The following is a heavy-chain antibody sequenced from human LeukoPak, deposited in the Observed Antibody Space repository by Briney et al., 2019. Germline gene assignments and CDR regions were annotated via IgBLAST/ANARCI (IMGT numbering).Heavy chain of an antibody. Sequence: GGSLRLSCAASRFTISYSTLNWVRQAPGKGLEWVSSISSSSSCIYYADSVKGRFTISRDNAKNSLHLQMNSLRAEDTAVYYCASDQIAAAGNFDYWGQGTLVTVSS. CDR2: ISSSSSCI. CDR3: ASDQIAAAGNFDY. D-gene: IGHD6-13*01. CDR1: RFTISYST. J-gene: IGHJ4*02. V-gene: IGHV3-21*01.